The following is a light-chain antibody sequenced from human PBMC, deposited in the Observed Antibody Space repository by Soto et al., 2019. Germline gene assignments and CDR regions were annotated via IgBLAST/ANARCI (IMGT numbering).Light chain of an antibody. J-gene: IGKJ3*01. V-gene: IGKV3-20*01. CDR1: QSVSSSY. Sequence: EIVLTQSPGTLSLSPGGRATLSCRASQSVSSSYLAWYQQKPGQAPRLLIYGTSSRATGIPDRFSGSGSGTDFTLTISRLEPEDFAVYYCQQYGSLFTFGPGTKVDIK. CDR3: QQYGSLFT. CDR2: GTS.